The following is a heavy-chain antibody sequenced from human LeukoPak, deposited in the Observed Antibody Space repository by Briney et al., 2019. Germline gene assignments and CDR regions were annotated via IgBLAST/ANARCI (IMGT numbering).Heavy chain of an antibody. D-gene: IGHD4-23*01. V-gene: IGHV3-21*01. CDR2: ISSTTSHI. J-gene: IGHJ4*02. Sequence: KPGGSLRLSCAASGFTFSSYSMSWVRQAPGKGLEWVSSISSTTSHIYYADSVKGRFTVSRDNSKNTLYLQMNSLRAEDTAVCYCAKERKLLPFDCWGQGTLVTVSS. CDR3: AKERKLLPFDC. CDR1: GFTFSSYS.